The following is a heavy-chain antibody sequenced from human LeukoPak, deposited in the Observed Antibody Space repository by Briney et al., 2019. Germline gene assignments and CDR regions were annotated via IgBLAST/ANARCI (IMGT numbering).Heavy chain of an antibody. CDR1: GGSFSGYY. Sequence: SETLSLTCAVYGGSFSGYYWSWIRQPPGKGLEWIGEINHSGSTNYNPSLKSRVTISVDTSKNQFSLKLSSVTAAATAVYYCARGGNVYYGSGSYYNWFDPWGQGTLVTVSS. D-gene: IGHD3-10*01. CDR3: ARGGNVYYGSGSYYNWFDP. CDR2: INHSGST. J-gene: IGHJ5*02. V-gene: IGHV4-34*01.